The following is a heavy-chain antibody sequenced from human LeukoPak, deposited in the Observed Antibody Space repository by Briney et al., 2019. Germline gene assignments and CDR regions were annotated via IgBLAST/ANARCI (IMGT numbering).Heavy chain of an antibody. CDR2: IWYDGSNK. D-gene: IGHD5-18*01. CDR1: GFTFSSYG. V-gene: IGHV3-33*06. CDR3: AKDYIGYSYGIFDY. J-gene: IGHJ4*02. Sequence: GGSLRLSCAASGFTFSSYGMHWVRQAPGKGLEWVAVIWYDGSNKYYADSVKGRFTISRDNSKNTLYLQMNSLRADDTAVYYCAKDYIGYSYGIFDYWGQGTLVTVSS.